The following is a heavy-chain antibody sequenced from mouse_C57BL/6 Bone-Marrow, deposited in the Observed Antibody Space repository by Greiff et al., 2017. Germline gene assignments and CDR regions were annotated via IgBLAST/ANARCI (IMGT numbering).Heavy chain of an antibody. CDR1: GYTFTSYW. D-gene: IGHD1-1*01. J-gene: IGHJ1*03. CDR2: IHPNSGST. V-gene: IGHV1-64*01. CDR3: AREDYYGSSFWYFDV. Sequence: VQLQQPGAELVKPGASVKLSCKASGYTFTSYWMHWVKQRRGQGLEWIGMIHPNSGSTNYNEKFKSKATLTVDKSSSTAYMQLSSLTSEDSAVYYCAREDYYGSSFWYFDVWGTGTTVTVSS.